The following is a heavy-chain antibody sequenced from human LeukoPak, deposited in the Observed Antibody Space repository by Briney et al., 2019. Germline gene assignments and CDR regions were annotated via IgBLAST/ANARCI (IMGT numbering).Heavy chain of an antibody. D-gene: IGHD3-22*01. CDR3: ARGDSSGYNDDAFDI. Sequence: SETLSLTCTVSGGSISSYYWSRIRQPPGKGLEWIGYIYYSGSTNYNPSLKSRVTISVDTSKNQYSLKLSSVTAADTAVYYCARGDSSGYNDDAFDIWGQGTMVTVSS. CDR1: GGSISSYY. CDR2: IYYSGST. J-gene: IGHJ3*02. V-gene: IGHV4-59*08.